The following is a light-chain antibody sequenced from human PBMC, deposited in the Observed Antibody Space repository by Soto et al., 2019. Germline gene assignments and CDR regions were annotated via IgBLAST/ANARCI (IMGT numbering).Light chain of an antibody. CDR1: QSINSE. J-gene: IGKJ2*01. CDR3: QHGHNWPIT. Sequence: EIVMTQSPSTLSVSPRESATLSCTASQSINSELAWYQQKPGQPPRRLIYGASTRATGVPARFTGSGSGSGFTPNITGLQSADFGFYYYQHGHNWPITFGQGTRLEI. V-gene: IGKV3-15*01. CDR2: GAS.